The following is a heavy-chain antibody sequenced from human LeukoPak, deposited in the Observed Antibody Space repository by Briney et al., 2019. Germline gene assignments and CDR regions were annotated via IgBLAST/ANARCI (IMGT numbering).Heavy chain of an antibody. CDR3: ARPLNGYHHSSPFDS. Sequence: SETLSLTCTVSGCSISSSGYYWGWIRQPPGKGLECIGSIYYIGSTYYNPSLKSRVTVSVDTSNNQFSLKLSSVTAADTAMYYCARPLNGYHHSSPFDSWGQGTLVTVSS. CDR1: GCSISSSGYY. CDR2: IYYIGST. D-gene: IGHD5-24*01. J-gene: IGHJ4*02. V-gene: IGHV4-39*01.